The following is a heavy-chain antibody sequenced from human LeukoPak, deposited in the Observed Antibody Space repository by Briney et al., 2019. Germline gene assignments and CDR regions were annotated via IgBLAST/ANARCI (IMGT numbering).Heavy chain of an antibody. J-gene: IGHJ3*02. CDR2: ISGSGGST. V-gene: IGHV3-23*01. CDR3: AKDPNGDYIGTFDI. D-gene: IGHD4-17*01. CDR1: KFNFNSYG. Sequence: GGSLRLSCTTSKFNFNSYGMTWVRQAPGKGLEWVSSISGSGGSTQYAASVQGRFTISRDNSKNTLYLQMNSLRAEDTAVYYCAKDPNGDYIGTFDIWGQGTMVTVTS.